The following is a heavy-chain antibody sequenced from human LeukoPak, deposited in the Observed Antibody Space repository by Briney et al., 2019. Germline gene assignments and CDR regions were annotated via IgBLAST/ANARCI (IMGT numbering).Heavy chain of an antibody. V-gene: IGHV4-39*01. Sequence: TETLSLTCTVSGGSISSSPYYWGWIRQPPGKGLEWIGNIYYSGSTYYNPSLKTRVTISVDTSKNQFSLKLTSVTAADTAVYYCARHASVDGNWPRPLDYWGQGSLVTVSS. CDR2: IYYSGST. CDR3: ARHASVDGNWPRPLDY. CDR1: GGSISSSPYY. D-gene: IGHD6-19*01. J-gene: IGHJ4*02.